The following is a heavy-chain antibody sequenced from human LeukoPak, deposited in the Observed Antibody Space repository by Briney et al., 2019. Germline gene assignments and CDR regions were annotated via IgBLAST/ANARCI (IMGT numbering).Heavy chain of an antibody. D-gene: IGHD4-4*01. CDR1: GFTFSSYP. V-gene: IGHV3-64*01. CDR3: ARASDYSYRTGCDY. J-gene: IGHJ4*02. CDR2: ISGSGGST. Sequence: PGGSLRLSCAASGFTFSSYPMSSVRQAPGKGLEYVSAISGSGGSTSYANSVKGRFTISRDNSKNMLYLQMDSLRAEDMAVYHCARASDYSYRTGCDYWGQGTLVTVSS.